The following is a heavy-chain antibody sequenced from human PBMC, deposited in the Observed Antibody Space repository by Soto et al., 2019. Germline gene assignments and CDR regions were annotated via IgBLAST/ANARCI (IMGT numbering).Heavy chain of an antibody. Sequence: EVQLVESGGGLVKPGGSLRLSCAASGFTFSSYSMNWVRQAPGKGLEWVSSISSSSSYIYYADSVKGRFTISRDNAKNSRYLQMNSLRAEDTAVYYCARLPESIAAAGVEFDYWGQGTLVTVSS. CDR2: ISSSSSYI. J-gene: IGHJ4*02. CDR3: ARLPESIAAAGVEFDY. V-gene: IGHV3-21*01. CDR1: GFTFSSYS. D-gene: IGHD6-13*01.